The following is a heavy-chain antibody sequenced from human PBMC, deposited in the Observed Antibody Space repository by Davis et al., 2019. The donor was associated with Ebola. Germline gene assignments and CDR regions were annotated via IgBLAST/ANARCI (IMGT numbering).Heavy chain of an antibody. V-gene: IGHV3-48*04. CDR3: ARDEGVILVFHGMDV. CDR2: ISDDSSST. D-gene: IGHD3-10*01. Sequence: GGSLRLSCAVSGFTFSNYNMNWVRQTPGKGLEWVSHISDDSSSTYYADSVKGRFTISRDNAKNTLYLQMNSLRAEDTAVYYCARDEGVILVFHGMDVWGQGTTVTVSS. J-gene: IGHJ6*02. CDR1: GFTFSNYN.